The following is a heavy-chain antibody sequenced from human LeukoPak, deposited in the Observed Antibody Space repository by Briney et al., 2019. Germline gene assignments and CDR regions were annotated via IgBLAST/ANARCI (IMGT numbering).Heavy chain of an antibody. CDR1: GFTFSTYS. D-gene: IGHD2-2*01. CDR3: ARRYCTSTSCDALDV. V-gene: IGHV3-21*01. CDR2: ISSSSHYM. J-gene: IGHJ6*04. Sequence: GGSLRLSCAASGFTFSTYSMNWVRQAPGKGLEWVSSISSSSHYMFYADSVKGRFTISRDNAKNSLYLQMNSLRAEDTAMYYCARRYCTSTSCDALDVWGKGTTVTISS.